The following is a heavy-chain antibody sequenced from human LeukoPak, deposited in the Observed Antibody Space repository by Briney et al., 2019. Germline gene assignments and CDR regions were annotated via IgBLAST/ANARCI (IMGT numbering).Heavy chain of an antibody. Sequence: ASVKVSCKASGYTFTTHDINWVRQATGQGLEWLGWMSPNSGDTGYAQKFQGRVTMTSDSSISTAYMELSSLRSEDTAVYYCARDDYWGQGTLVTVSS. CDR2: MSPNSGDT. CDR3: ARDDY. J-gene: IGHJ4*02. V-gene: IGHV1-8*01. CDR1: GYTFTTHD.